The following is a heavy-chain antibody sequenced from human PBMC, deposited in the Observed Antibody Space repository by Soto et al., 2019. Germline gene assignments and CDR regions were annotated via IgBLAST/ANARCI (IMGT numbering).Heavy chain of an antibody. CDR1: VCTFSSYA. J-gene: IGHJ4*02. D-gene: IGHD3-22*01. CDR2: ISGSGGST. Sequence: VGSLRLSCASSVCTFSSYAMSCVRQSPGKGLEWVSAISGSGGSTYYADSVKGRFTISRDNSKNTLYLQMNSLRAEDTAVYYCAKESSRYYDSSGIVWGQGTLVIVSS. V-gene: IGHV3-23*01. CDR3: AKESSRYYDSSGIV.